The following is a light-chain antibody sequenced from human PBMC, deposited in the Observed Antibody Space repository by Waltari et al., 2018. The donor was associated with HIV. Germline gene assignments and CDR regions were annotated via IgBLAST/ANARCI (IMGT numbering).Light chain of an antibody. CDR2: AAS. Sequence: DIQMTQSPSSLSASVGDRVTITCRASQAISNSLAWYQQKPGKIPQLLIYAASTLQFGVPSRFSAFGSGTNFTLAITSVQPEDVATYFCQNYNNAPRTFGQGTNVEIK. V-gene: IGKV1-27*01. J-gene: IGKJ1*01. CDR1: QAISNS. CDR3: QNYNNAPRT.